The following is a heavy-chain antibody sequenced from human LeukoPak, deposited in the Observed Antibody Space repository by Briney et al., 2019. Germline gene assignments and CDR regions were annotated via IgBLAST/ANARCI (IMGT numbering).Heavy chain of an antibody. CDR3: ARDHSYGYVDY. V-gene: IGHV4-61*02. CDR2: IYTSGNT. CDR1: GGSISSGSYY. Sequence: PSETLSLTCTVSGGSISSGSYYWSWLRQPAGTGLEWIGRIYTSGNTNYNPSLKSRVTISLDMSKNQFSLMLNSVTAADTAVYYCARDHSYGYVDYWGQGTLVTVSS. J-gene: IGHJ4*02. D-gene: IGHD5-18*01.